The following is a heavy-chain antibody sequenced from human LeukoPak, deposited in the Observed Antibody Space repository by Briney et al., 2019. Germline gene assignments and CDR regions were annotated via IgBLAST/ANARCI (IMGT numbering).Heavy chain of an antibody. J-gene: IGHJ5*02. D-gene: IGHD1-14*01. Sequence: PGGSLRLSCAASGFTFSSYGMHWVRQAPGKGLEWVAFIRYDGSNKYYADSVKGRFTISRDNSKNTLYLQMNSLRAEDTAVYYCAKDSNRGRWFDPWGQGTLVTVSS. CDR1: GFTFSSYG. V-gene: IGHV3-30*02. CDR3: AKDSNRGRWFDP. CDR2: IRYDGSNK.